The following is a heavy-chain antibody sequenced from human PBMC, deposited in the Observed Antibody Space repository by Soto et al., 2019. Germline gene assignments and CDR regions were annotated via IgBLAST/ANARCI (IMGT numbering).Heavy chain of an antibody. J-gene: IGHJ4*02. CDR3: ASRYGSGSYYSVPSDY. CDR1: GFTFSSYA. D-gene: IGHD3-10*01. Sequence: PGGSLRLSCAASGFTFSSYAMSWVRQAPGKGLEWVSAISGSGGSTYYAGSVKGRFTISRDNSKNTLYLQMNSLRAEDTAVYYCASRYGSGSYYSVPSDYWGQGTLVTVSS. CDR2: ISGSGGST. V-gene: IGHV3-23*01.